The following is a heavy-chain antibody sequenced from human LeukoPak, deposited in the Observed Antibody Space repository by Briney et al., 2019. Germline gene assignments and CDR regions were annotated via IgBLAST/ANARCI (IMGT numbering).Heavy chain of an antibody. CDR2: ISSSGSTI. V-gene: IGHV3-48*03. J-gene: IGHJ4*02. CDR3: ARVRSSRSIAAAPFDY. D-gene: IGHD6-13*01. CDR1: GFTFSSYA. Sequence: GGSLRLSCAASGFTFSSYAMSWVRQAPGKGLEWVSYISSSGSTIYYADSVKGRFTISRDNAKNSLYLQMNSLRVEDTAVYYCARVRSSRSIAAAPFDYWGQGTLVTVSS.